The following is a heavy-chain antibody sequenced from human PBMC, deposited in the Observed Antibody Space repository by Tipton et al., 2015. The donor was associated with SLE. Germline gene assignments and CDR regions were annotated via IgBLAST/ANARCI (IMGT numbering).Heavy chain of an antibody. J-gene: IGHJ4*02. D-gene: IGHD1-14*01. CDR2: IHPISGTT. CDR3: ARAGAITMRIDY. CDR1: GYVFTSYY. V-gene: IGHV1-46*04. Sequence: QLVQSGAEVKKPGASVKVSCKASGYVFTSYYIHWVRQASGQGLEWMGMIHPISGTTTYAQKLQGRVTVTRDTSTSTVYMELTSLNSADTALYYCARAGAITMRIDYWGQGALVTVSS.